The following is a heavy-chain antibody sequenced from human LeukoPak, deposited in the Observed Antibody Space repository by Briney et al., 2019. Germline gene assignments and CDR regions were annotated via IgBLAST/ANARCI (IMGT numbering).Heavy chain of an antibody. V-gene: IGHV4-59*01. CDR2: IYYSGST. Sequence: PSETLSLTCTVSGGSISSYYWSWIRQPPGKGLEWIGYIYYSGSTNYNPSLKSRVTISVDTSKNQFSLKLSSVTAADTAVYYCARGGGSYAADYWGQGTLVTVSS. CDR1: GGSISSYY. CDR3: ARGGGSYAADY. D-gene: IGHD1-26*01. J-gene: IGHJ4*02.